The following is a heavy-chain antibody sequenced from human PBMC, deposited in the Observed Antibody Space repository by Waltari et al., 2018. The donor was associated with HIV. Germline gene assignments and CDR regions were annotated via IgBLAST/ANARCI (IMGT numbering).Heavy chain of an antibody. CDR1: GFTFRSYW. CDR3: ATSRTFDY. J-gene: IGHJ4*02. V-gene: IGHV3-74*01. CDR2: INSDGSST. Sequence: EVQLVESGGGLVQPGGSLRLSCAAFGFTFRSYWMHWVRQVPGKGLIWVSRINSDGSSTSYADSVKGRFTISRDNAKNTLYLQMNSLRAEDTAVYYCATSRTFDYWGQGTLVTVSS.